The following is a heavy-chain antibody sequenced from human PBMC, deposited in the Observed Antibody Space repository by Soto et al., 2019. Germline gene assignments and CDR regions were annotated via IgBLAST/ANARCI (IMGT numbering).Heavy chain of an antibody. J-gene: IGHJ4*02. V-gene: IGHV4-34*01. Sequence: PSETLSLTCAVYVGSFSGYYWSWIRQPPGKGLEWIGDINHSGSTNYNPSLKSRVTISLDMSKNQFSLKLTSVSAADTAVYYCARGYDYDSGGYLFDYWGQGTLVTVSS. CDR2: INHSGST. D-gene: IGHD3-22*01. CDR3: ARGYDYDSGGYLFDY. CDR1: VGSFSGYY.